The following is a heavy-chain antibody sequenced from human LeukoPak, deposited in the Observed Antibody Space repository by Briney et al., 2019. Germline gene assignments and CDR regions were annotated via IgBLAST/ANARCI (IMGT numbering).Heavy chain of an antibody. CDR2: PHYSGST. J-gene: IGHJ4*02. CDR1: GGSIRSSSYF. V-gene: IGHV4-39*07. D-gene: IGHD3-10*01. Sequence: SETLSLTCTVSGGSIRSSSYFWGWIRQPPGKGLEWIGSPHYSGSTYYNPSLKSRVTISVDTSKNQFSLKLSSVTAADTAVYYCASLRRGGLLWFGESPFDYWGQGTLVTVSS. CDR3: ASLRRGGLLWFGESPFDY.